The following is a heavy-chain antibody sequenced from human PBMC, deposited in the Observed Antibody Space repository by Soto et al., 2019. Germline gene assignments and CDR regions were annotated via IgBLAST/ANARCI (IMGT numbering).Heavy chain of an antibody. CDR3: AGRTTVTTVEYFQH. CDR2: ISGSGGST. Sequence: EVQLLESGGGLVQPGGSLRLSCAASGFTFSSYAMSWVRQAPGKGLEWVSAISGSGGSTYYADSVKGRFTISRDNSKNTLYLQMTGLRAEDTAVYYCAGRTTVTTVEYFQHWGQGTLVTVSS. D-gene: IGHD4-17*01. V-gene: IGHV3-23*01. CDR1: GFTFSSYA. J-gene: IGHJ1*01.